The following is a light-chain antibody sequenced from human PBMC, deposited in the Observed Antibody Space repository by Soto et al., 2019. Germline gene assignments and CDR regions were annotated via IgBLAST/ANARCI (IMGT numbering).Light chain of an antibody. J-gene: IGLJ1*01. CDR2: EVS. Sequence: QSALTQPASVSGSPGQSITISCTGTSSDVGGYNYVSWYQQHPGKAPKLMIYEVSNRPSGVSNRFSGSKSGNTASLTISGLQAEDEADYYGSSYTSSSTQVFGTGTKLTVL. CDR1: SSDVGGYNY. CDR3: SSYTSSSTQV. V-gene: IGLV2-14*01.